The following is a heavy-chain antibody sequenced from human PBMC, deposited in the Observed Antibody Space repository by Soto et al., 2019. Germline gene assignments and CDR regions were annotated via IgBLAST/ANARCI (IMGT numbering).Heavy chain of an antibody. J-gene: IGHJ4*02. Sequence: GGSLRLSCAASGFTFDDYTMHWVRQAPGKGLEWVSLISWDGGSTYYADSVKGRFTISRDNSKNSLYLQMNSLRTEDTALYYCAKDITAIQLWLPDYWGRGTLVTVSS. V-gene: IGHV3-43*01. CDR1: GFTFDDYT. D-gene: IGHD5-18*01. CDR2: ISWDGGST. CDR3: AKDITAIQLWLPDY.